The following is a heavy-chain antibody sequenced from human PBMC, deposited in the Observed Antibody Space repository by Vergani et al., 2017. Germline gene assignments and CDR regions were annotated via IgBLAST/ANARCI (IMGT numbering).Heavy chain of an antibody. CDR2: IYYSGTS. J-gene: IGHJ3*02. D-gene: IGHD1-1*01. V-gene: IGHV4-39*01. CDR3: VRLQLERRGSDGAFDI. Sequence: QPQLQASGPGPVQPSETLSLTCTVSGASIVGSNFYWGWIRQSPGKGLEWIGNIYYSGTSYFNPSLKSRVTISVDRPKNQISMKLTSVTAADTAVYYCVRLQLERRGSDGAFDIWGPGTLVTVSS. CDR1: GASIVGSNFY.